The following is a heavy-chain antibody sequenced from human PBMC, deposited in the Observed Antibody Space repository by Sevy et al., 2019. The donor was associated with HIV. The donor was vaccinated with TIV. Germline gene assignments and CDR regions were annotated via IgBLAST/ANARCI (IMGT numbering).Heavy chain of an antibody. CDR2: IYYSGST. CDR3: GRMWFGELLQGGWFDP. Sequence: SETLSLTCTVSDGSISSGGYYWSWIRQHPGKGLEWIGYIYYSGSTYYNPSLKSRVTISVDTSKNQFSLKLSSVTAADTAVYYCGRMWFGELLQGGWFDPWGQGTLVTVSS. CDR1: DGSISSGGYY. V-gene: IGHV4-31*03. D-gene: IGHD3-10*01. J-gene: IGHJ5*02.